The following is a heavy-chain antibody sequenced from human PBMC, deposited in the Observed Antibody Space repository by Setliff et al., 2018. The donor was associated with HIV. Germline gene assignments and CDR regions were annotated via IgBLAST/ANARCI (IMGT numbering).Heavy chain of an antibody. D-gene: IGHD1-26*01. CDR1: GGSISSYY. V-gene: IGHV4-59*08. CDR3: ARHRPWEVDVFDI. Sequence: SETLSLTCTVSGGSISSYYWSWIRQPPRKGLEWVGYISYNGITTYNPSLKSRVTISVDTSKNQFSLKLTSVTAADTAVYYCARHRPWEVDVFDIWGQGTMVTVSS. CDR2: ISYNGIT. J-gene: IGHJ3*02.